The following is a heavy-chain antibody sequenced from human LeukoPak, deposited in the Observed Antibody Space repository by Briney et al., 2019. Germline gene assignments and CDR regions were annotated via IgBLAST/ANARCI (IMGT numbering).Heavy chain of an antibody. CDR1: GFTFSSYA. CDR2: ISGSGGST. D-gene: IGHD3-3*01. V-gene: IGHV3-23*01. Sequence: GGSLRLSCAASGFTFSSYAMSWVRQAPGKGLEWVSAISGSGGSTYYADSVKGRFTISRDNSKNTLYLQMNSLRAEDTAVYYCAKFEPTPYYDFWSGPDYYYYGMDVWGQGTTVTVSS. CDR3: AKFEPTPYYDFWSGPDYYYYGMDV. J-gene: IGHJ6*02.